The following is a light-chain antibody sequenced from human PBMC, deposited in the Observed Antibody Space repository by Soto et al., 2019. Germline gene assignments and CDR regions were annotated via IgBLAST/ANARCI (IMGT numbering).Light chain of an antibody. V-gene: IGLV2-8*01. CDR2: EVS. CDR1: SSDVGGYNY. CDR3: SSYTSRTTPV. J-gene: IGLJ2*01. Sequence: QSALTQPPSASGSPGQSVTISCTGTSSDVGGYNYVSWYQHHPGKAPKLMIYEVSKRPSGVPDRFSGSKSGNTASLIVSGLQADDEADYYCSSYTSRTTPVFGGGTKLTVL.